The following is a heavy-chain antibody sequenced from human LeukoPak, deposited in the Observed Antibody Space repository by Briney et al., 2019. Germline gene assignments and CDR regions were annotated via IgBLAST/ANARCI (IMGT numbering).Heavy chain of an antibody. CDR2: ISPYNGDG. J-gene: IGHJ4*02. CDR3: ARDLVRPSCATDRCYTLAF. V-gene: IGHV1-18*01. Sequence: ASVKVSCKTLGYSFANYGISWVRQAPGQGLEWMAWISPYNGDGIAAQRFQGRLSMTTDPSTSTAYMELRSLRSDDTVVYYCARDLVRPSCATDRCYTLAFWGQGTQITVSS. D-gene: IGHD2-15*01. CDR1: GYSFANYG.